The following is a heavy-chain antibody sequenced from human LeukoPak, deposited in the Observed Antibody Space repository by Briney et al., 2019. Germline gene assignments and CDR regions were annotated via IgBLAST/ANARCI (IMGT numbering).Heavy chain of an antibody. D-gene: IGHD1-26*01. CDR3: ARHVGSVTTQPWFDP. Sequence: EYLKISCKALGYSFTNFWIGWVRQTPGKGLEWMGGIYPSDSNTRYRPSFQGQVTISVDKSISTAYLQWSSLKAADTAMYYCARHVGSVTTQPWFDPWGQGTLVIVSS. CDR2: IYPSDSNT. V-gene: IGHV5-51*01. J-gene: IGHJ5*02. CDR1: GYSFTNFW.